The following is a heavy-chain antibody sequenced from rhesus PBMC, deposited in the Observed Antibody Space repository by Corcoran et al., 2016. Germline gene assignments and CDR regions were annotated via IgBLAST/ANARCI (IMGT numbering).Heavy chain of an antibody. CDR1: GFTLSDHH. CDR3: ARETSGGGLNS. V-gene: IGHV3-178*01. J-gene: IGHJ6*01. Sequence: EVQMVESGGGLAKPGGSLRPPCASSGFTLSDHHMDWVRQAPGKGLVWFYLITNGPGSTSYADSVKGRFTISGENAQNTLFLQMDGLRADDTSVYYCARETSGGGLNSWGQGVVVTVSS. CDR2: ITNGPGST.